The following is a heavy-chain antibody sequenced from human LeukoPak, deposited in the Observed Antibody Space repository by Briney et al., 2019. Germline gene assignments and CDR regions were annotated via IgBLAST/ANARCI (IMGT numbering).Heavy chain of an antibody. CDR2: INPNSGGT. V-gene: IGHV1-2*02. CDR1: GYTFTGYY. J-gene: IGHJ4*02. D-gene: IGHD6-19*01. Sequence: ASVKVSCKASGYTFTGYYMHWVRQAPGQGLEWMGWINPNSGGTNYAQKFQGRVTMTRDTSISTAYMELSRLRSDDTAVYYCARGPLYSSGWYCDYWGQGTLVTVSS. CDR3: ARGPLYSSGWYCDY.